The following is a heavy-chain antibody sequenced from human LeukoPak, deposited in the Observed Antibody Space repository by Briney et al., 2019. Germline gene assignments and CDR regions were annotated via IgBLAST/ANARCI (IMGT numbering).Heavy chain of an antibody. V-gene: IGHV3-30-3*01. Sequence: GGSLRLSCAASGFSISSYAMHWVRQAPGKGLEWMTVISYDGSNKYYADSVRGRFTLSRDTSKNTLYVQMSSLRAEDTAVYYSARGDYYGSGSYPYYFDYWGQGTLVTVSS. D-gene: IGHD3-10*01. CDR3: ARGDYYGSGSYPYYFDY. CDR2: ISYDGSNK. J-gene: IGHJ4*02. CDR1: GFSISSYA.